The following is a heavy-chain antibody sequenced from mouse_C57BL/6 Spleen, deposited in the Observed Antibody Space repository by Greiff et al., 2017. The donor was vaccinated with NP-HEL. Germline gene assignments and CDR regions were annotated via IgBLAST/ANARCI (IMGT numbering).Heavy chain of an antibody. CDR3: ASFYFYAMDY. V-gene: IGHV1-69*01. CDR2: IDPSDSYT. CDR1: GYTFTSYW. Sequence: QVQLQQPGAELVMPGASVKLSCKASGYTFTSYWMHWVKQRPGLGLEWIGEIDPSDSYTNYNQKFKGKSTLTVDKSSSTAYMQLSSLTSEDSAVYYCASFYFYAMDYWGQGTSVTVSS. J-gene: IGHJ4*01. D-gene: IGHD2-1*01.